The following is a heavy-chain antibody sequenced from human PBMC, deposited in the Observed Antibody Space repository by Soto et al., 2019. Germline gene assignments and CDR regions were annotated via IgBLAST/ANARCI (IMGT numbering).Heavy chain of an antibody. CDR2: IDPSDSYT. Sequence: GESLKISCKGSGYSFTSYWISWVRQMPGKGLEWMGRIDPSDSYTNYSPSFQGHVTISADKSISTAYLQWSSLKASDTAMYYCARRKAARYYYYYGMDVWGQGTTVTVFS. D-gene: IGHD6-6*01. J-gene: IGHJ6*02. CDR3: ARRKAARYYYYYGMDV. CDR1: GYSFTSYW. V-gene: IGHV5-10-1*01.